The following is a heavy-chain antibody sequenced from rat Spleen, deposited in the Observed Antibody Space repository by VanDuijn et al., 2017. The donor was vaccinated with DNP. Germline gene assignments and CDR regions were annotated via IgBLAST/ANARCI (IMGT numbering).Heavy chain of an antibody. CDR3: ASLSYYSSYRGWFAY. CDR2: ISYDGLAT. D-gene: IGHD1-2*01. Sequence: EVQLVESGGGLVQPGGSLKLSCVGSGISFDAYYMAWVRQTPTKGLEWVASISYDGLATYYRASVTGRFTISRNSANTTLWLQMDSLRSEDTATYYCASLSYYSSYRGWFAYWGQGTLVTVSS. V-gene: IGHV5-7*01. J-gene: IGHJ3*01. CDR1: GISFDAYY.